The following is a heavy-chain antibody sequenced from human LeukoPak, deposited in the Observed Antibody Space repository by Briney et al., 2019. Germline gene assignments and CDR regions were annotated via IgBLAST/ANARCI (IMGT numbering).Heavy chain of an antibody. CDR2: ISGSGGST. V-gene: IGHV3-23*01. J-gene: IGHJ4*02. Sequence: GGSLRLPCAASGFTFSSYAMSWVRQAPGKGLEWVSAISGSGGSTYYADSVKGRFTISRDNSKNTLYLQMNSLRAEDTAVYYCAKGSRRKPLRFLEWSTYYFDYWGQGTLVTVSS. D-gene: IGHD3-3*01. CDR3: AKGSRRKPLRFLEWSTYYFDY. CDR1: GFTFSSYA.